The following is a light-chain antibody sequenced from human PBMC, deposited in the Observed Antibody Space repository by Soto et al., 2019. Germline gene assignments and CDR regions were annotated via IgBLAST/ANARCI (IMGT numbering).Light chain of an antibody. V-gene: IGKV1-39*01. CDR3: QQSYTIPVT. J-gene: IGKJ5*01. CDR2: AAS. CDR1: QSIRSY. Sequence: DIQMTQSPSSLSAFVGDRVTVTCRASQSIRSYLHWYQQRPGKAPKLLIYAASNLQSGVPSRFSGSGSGTDFTLTISSLQPEDFATYYCQQSYTIPVTFGQGTRLEIK.